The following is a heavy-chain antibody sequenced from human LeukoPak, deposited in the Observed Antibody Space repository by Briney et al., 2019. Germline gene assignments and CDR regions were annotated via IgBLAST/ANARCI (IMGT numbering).Heavy chain of an antibody. Sequence: SGGSLRLSCAASGFTFSSYAMSWARQAPGKGLEWVSAISGSGGSTYYADSVKGRFTISRDNSKNTLYLQMNSLRAEDTAVYYCAKDLYSSGWFGDYYYYGMDVWGQGTTVTVSS. D-gene: IGHD6-19*01. CDR2: ISGSGGST. CDR3: AKDLYSSGWFGDYYYYGMDV. J-gene: IGHJ6*02. CDR1: GFTFSSYA. V-gene: IGHV3-23*01.